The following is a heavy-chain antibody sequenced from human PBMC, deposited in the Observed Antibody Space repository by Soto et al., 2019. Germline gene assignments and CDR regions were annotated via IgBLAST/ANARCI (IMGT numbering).Heavy chain of an antibody. CDR3: ARGSRYYYGSGSYYNVKRPAAPYYFDY. Sequence: PSETLSLTCTVSGGSVNSGSYYWSWIRQPPGKGLEWIGYIYYSGSTNYNPSLKSRVTISVDTSKNQFSLKLSSVTAADTAVYYCARGSRYYYGSGSYYNVKRPAAPYYFDYWGQGTLVTVSS. D-gene: IGHD3-10*01. J-gene: IGHJ4*02. CDR2: IYYSGST. V-gene: IGHV4-61*01. CDR1: GGSVNSGSYY.